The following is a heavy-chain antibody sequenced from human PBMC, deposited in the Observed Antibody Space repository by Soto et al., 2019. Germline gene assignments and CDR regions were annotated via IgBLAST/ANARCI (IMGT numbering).Heavy chain of an antibody. Sequence: QVQLVQSGAEVKKPGASVKVSCKASGYTFTSYGISWVRQAPGQGLEWMGWISAYNGNTNYAQKLQGRVTMSTDTSTSTAYMELRSLRSDDTAVYYCAREGFGEFLYYYYGMDVWGQGTTVTVSS. CDR3: AREGFGEFLYYYYGMDV. CDR2: ISAYNGNT. J-gene: IGHJ6*02. V-gene: IGHV1-18*01. CDR1: GYTFTSYG. D-gene: IGHD3-10*01.